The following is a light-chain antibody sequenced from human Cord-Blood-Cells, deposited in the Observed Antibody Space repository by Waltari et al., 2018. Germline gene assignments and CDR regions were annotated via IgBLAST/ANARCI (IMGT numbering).Light chain of an antibody. J-gene: IGKJ5*01. CDR3: MQALQTIT. CDR1: QSLTHSNGYNY. Sequence: DFVLTQSPLSLPFTPGEPASISCRSSQSLTHSNGYNYLDWYLQKPGQSPQLLIYLGSNRASGVPDRFSGSGSGTDFTLKISRVEAEDVGVYYCMQALQTITFGQGTRLEIK. CDR2: LGS. V-gene: IGKV2-28*01.